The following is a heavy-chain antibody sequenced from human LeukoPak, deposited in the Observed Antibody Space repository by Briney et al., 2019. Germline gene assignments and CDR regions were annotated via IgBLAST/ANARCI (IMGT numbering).Heavy chain of an antibody. CDR1: GGSISSSSYY. CDR2: IYYSGST. Sequence: SETLSLTCTVSGGSISSSSYYWGWIRQPPGKGLEWIGSIYYSGSTYYNPSLKSRVTISVDTSKNQFSLKLSSVTAADTAVYYCARAGPSRTSHIDYWGQGTLVTVSS. D-gene: IGHD2-2*01. CDR3: ARAGPSRTSHIDY. J-gene: IGHJ4*02. V-gene: IGHV4-39*07.